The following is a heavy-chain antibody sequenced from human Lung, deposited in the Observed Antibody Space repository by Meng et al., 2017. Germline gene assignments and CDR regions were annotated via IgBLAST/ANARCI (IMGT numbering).Heavy chain of an antibody. Sequence: QVQLVQSPAEVKKSGALAKASCKASGYTFTSYGISWVRQAPGQGLEWMGWISAYNGNTNYAQKLQGRVTMTTDTSTSTAYMELRSLRSDDTAVYYCARDGTGLAARSASGYWGQGTLVTVSS. D-gene: IGHD6-6*01. CDR1: GYTFTSYG. CDR3: ARDGTGLAARSASGY. J-gene: IGHJ4*02. CDR2: ISAYNGNT. V-gene: IGHV1-18*01.